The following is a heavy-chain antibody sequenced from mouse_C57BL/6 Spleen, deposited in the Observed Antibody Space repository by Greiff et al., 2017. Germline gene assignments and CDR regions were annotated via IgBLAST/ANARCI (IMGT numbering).Heavy chain of an antibody. D-gene: IGHD2-4*01. J-gene: IGHJ4*01. CDR1: GFTFSSYA. CDR3: TRDPNYDPYAMDY. V-gene: IGHV5-9-1*02. CDR2: ISSGGDYI. Sequence: EVKLMESGEGLVKPGGSLKLSCAASGFTFSSYAMSWVRQTPEKRLEWVAYISSGGDYIYYADTVKGRFTISRDNAMNTLYLQMSSLKSEDTAMYYCTRDPNYDPYAMDYWGQGTSVTVAS.